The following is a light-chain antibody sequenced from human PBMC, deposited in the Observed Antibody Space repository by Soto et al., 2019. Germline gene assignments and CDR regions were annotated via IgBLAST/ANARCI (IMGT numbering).Light chain of an antibody. Sequence: QSVLTQPRSVSGSPGQSVTISCTGTSSDVGGYDYVSWYQHHPGKVPELMIYDVSKRPSGVPDRFSGSKSGNTASLTISGLQAEDEADYYCCSYEGRYTLRVFGGGTKLTVL. V-gene: IGLV2-11*01. J-gene: IGLJ3*02. CDR3: CSYEGRYTLRV. CDR1: SSDVGGYDY. CDR2: DVS.